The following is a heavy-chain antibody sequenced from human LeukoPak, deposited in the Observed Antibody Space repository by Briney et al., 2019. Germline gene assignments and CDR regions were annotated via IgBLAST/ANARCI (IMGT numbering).Heavy chain of an antibody. CDR2: IYSGGTT. V-gene: IGHV3-53*03. CDR3: ARVRYYDSSGYLIYYFDY. J-gene: IGHJ4*02. CDR1: GFTVSNNY. Sequence: GGSLRLSCAASGFTVSNNYMTWVRQAPGEGLEWVSVIYSGGTTYYADSVKGRFTTSRDNSKNMLYLQMDSLRAEDTAVYFCARVRYYDSSGYLIYYFDYWGQGILVTVSS. D-gene: IGHD3-22*01.